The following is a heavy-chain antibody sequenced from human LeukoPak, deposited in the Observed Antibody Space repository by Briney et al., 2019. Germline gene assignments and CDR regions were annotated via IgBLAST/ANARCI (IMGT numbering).Heavy chain of an antibody. CDR1: GGSISSSSYY. V-gene: IGHV4-39*01. J-gene: IGHJ4*02. CDR2: IYYSGST. D-gene: IGHD6-19*01. CDR3: ARLSGGTQWLAPFDY. Sequence: SETLSLTCTVSGGSISSSSYYWGWIRQPPGKGLEWIGTIYYSGSTYYNASLRSRLTISVDTSKNQFSLKLSSVTAADTAVYYCARLSGGTQWLAPFDYWGQGTLVTVSS.